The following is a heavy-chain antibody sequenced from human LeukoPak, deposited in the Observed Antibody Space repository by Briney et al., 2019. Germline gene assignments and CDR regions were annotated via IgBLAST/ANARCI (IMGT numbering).Heavy chain of an antibody. CDR2: INPNSGGT. CDR1: GYTFTGYY. J-gene: IGHJ4*02. V-gene: IGHV1-2*06. Sequence: ASVKVSCKASGYTFTGYYMHWVRQAPGQGLEWMGRINPNSGGTNYAQKFQGRVTMTRDTSISTAYMELSRLRSDDTAVYYCATASPRTYYFDYWGQGTLVTVSS. D-gene: IGHD1-14*01. CDR3: ATASPRTYYFDY.